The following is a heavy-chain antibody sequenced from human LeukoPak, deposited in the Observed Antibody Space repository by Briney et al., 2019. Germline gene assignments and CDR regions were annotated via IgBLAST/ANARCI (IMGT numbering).Heavy chain of an antibody. CDR2: ISAPGDNT. D-gene: IGHD1-1*01. J-gene: IGHJ4*02. CDR1: GFTFGSYA. Sequence: GGSLRLSCAASGFTFGSYAMSWVRQAPGKGLEWVSGISAPGDNTYYADSVKGRLTISRDNPKNTLYLQMNSLRAEDTALYYCAKLERRHYGGNRFDFWGQGTLLTVSS. V-gene: IGHV3-23*01. CDR3: AKLERRHYGGNRFDF.